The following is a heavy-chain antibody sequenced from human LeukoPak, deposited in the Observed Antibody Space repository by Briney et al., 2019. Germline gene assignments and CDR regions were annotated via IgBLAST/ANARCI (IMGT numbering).Heavy chain of an antibody. J-gene: IGHJ4*02. V-gene: IGHV3-23*01. D-gene: IGHD3-9*01. Sequence: GGSLRLSCAASGFTFSSYVMSWVRQAPGKGLEWVSGISGSGGTTYYADSVKGRFTISRDNSKNTLYLQMNSLRADDTAVYYCAKDLMGYYDILAGYMGFDYWGQGTLVTVSS. CDR1: GFTFSSYV. CDR3: AKDLMGYYDILAGYMGFDY. CDR2: ISGSGGTT.